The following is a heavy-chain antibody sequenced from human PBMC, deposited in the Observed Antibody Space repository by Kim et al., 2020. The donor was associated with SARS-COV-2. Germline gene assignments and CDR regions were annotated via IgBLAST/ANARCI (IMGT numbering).Heavy chain of an antibody. CDR3: ARATTTIFGVVSEFDY. D-gene: IGHD3-3*01. Sequence: SETLSLTCTVSGGSFSSGGYYWSWIRQHPGKGLEWIGYIYYSGSTYYNPSLKSRVTISVDTSKNQFSLKLSSVTAADTAVYYCARATTTIFGVVSEFDYWGQGTLVTVSS. CDR2: IYYSGST. J-gene: IGHJ4*02. V-gene: IGHV4-31*03. CDR1: GGSFSSGGYY.